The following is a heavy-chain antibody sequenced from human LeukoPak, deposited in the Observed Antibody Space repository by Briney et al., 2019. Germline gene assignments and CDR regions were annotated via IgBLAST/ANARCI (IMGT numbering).Heavy chain of an antibody. Sequence: GGSLRLSGAASGFTFSSYGMHWVRQAPGKGLEWVAVISYDGSNKYYADSVKGRFTISRDNSKNTLYLQMNSLRAEDTAVYYCARVYSSSWTPEHFDYWGQGTLVTVSS. CDR3: ARVYSSSWTPEHFDY. D-gene: IGHD6-13*01. CDR1: GFTFSSYG. V-gene: IGHV3-30*03. CDR2: ISYDGSNK. J-gene: IGHJ4*02.